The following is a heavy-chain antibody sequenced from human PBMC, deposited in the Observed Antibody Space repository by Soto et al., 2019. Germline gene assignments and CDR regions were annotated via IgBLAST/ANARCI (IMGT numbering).Heavy chain of an antibody. J-gene: IGHJ6*02. V-gene: IGHV3-15*01. CDR2: IKSKTDGGTT. Sequence: EVQLVESGGGLVKPGGSLRLSCAASGFTFNNAWMSWARQAPGKGLEWVGRIKSKTDGGTTDYAAPVKGRFTISRDDSEDTLFLQMNSLKTEDTAVYYCTTLSYGIESGAKGPRSPSP. CDR3: TTLSYGIES. CDR1: GFTFNNAW.